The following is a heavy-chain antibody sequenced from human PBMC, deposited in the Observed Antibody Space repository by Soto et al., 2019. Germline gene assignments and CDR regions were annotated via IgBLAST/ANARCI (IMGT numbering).Heavy chain of an antibody. CDR3: ARGGALTSTPPFDY. J-gene: IGHJ4*02. CDR2: INPNSGGT. Sequence: ASVKVSCKASGYTFTGYYMHWVRQAPGQGLEGMGWINPNSGGTNYAQKFKGLVTMTRETSISTAYMELSRLRSDDTAVYYCARGGALTSTPPFDYWGQGTMVTVSS. V-gene: IGHV1-2*04. D-gene: IGHD3-3*02. CDR1: GYTFTGYY.